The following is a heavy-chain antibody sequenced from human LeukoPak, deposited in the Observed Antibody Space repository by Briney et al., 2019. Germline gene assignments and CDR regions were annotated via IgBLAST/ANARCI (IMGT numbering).Heavy chain of an antibody. Sequence: PSETLSLTCAVYGGSFSGYYWSWIRQPPGKGLEWIGEINHSGSTNYNPSLKSRVTISVDTSKNQFSLKLSSVTAADTAVYYCARDCEFCDLLFYMNVWGKGTTVTVSS. V-gene: IGHV4-34*01. CDR1: GGSFSGYY. J-gene: IGHJ6*03. CDR2: INHSGST. CDR3: ARDCEFCDLLFYMNV. D-gene: IGHD3-3*01.